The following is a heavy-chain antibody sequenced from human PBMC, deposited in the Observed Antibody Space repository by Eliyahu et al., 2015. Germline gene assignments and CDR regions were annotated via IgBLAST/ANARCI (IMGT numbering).Heavy chain of an antibody. D-gene: IGHD1-26*01. CDR2: INSNSGDT. J-gene: IGHJ6*02. CDR3: ARGPVGGFLVEFADLFYGMDV. Sequence: QAQLVQSGAEVKKPGASVKVSCKASGYMFSGXNVHWVRQAPGQGLEWIGWINSNSGDTKYAQKFQNRVIMTRDTSISTAYLEVNRLTSDDPGVYYCARGPVGGFLVEFADLFYGMDVWGQGTSVTV. CDR1: GYMFSGXN. V-gene: IGHV1-2*02.